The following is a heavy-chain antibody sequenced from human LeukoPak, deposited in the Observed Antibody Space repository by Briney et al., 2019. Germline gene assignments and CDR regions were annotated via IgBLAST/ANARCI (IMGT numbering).Heavy chain of an antibody. CDR3: ARDWGLWFGELFPWFDP. Sequence: PGGSLRLSCAASGFTFSSYSMNWVRQAPGKGLEWVSYISSSSSTIYYADSVKGRFTISRDNAKNSLYLQMNSLRAEDTAVYYCARDWGLWFGELFPWFDPWGQGTLVTVSS. J-gene: IGHJ5*02. D-gene: IGHD3-10*01. CDR1: GFTFSSYS. V-gene: IGHV3-48*04. CDR2: ISSSSSTI.